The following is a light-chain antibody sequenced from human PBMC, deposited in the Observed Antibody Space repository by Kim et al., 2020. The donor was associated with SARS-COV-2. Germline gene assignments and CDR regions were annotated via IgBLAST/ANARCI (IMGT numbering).Light chain of an antibody. J-gene: IGKJ4*01. Sequence: DIQMTQSPSSLSAYVGDRVTITCRASQNIGSHLNWFQQRPGKVPRLLIYAASRLQSGIPSRFSGSGSGTDCTLTINDLQPEDFATYYCQQIYRGRALTFGGGTKVDIK. CDR1: QNIGSH. CDR2: AAS. V-gene: IGKV1-39*01. CDR3: QQIYRGRALT.